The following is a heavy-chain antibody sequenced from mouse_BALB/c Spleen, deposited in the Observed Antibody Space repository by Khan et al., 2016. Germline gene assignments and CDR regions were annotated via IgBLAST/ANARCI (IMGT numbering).Heavy chain of an antibody. CDR2: INPGSSGT. CDR3: ARYGNYEAWCAY. J-gene: IGHJ3*01. D-gene: IGHD2-1*01. CDR1: GYAFTNYL. V-gene: IGHV1-54*01. Sequence: QVQLQQSGAELVRPGTSVKVSCKASGYAFTNYLIEWVKQRPGQGLLWFGVINPGSSGTNYNQTFKGQATLTADTSSSTAYLQLSSLISDDSAVYFCARYGNYEAWCAYWGQGTMVTVST.